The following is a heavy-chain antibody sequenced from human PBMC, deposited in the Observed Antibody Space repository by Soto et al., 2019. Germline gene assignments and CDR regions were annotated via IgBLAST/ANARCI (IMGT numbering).Heavy chain of an antibody. J-gene: IGHJ5*02. CDR1: GGSISSGGYY. V-gene: IGHV4-31*03. Sequence: QVQLQESGPGLVKPSQTLSLTCTVSGGSISSGGYYWSWIRQHPGKGLEWIGYIYYSGSTYYNPSLKSRVTISVDTSKNQFSLKLGSVTAADTAVYYCARDRKRYYGSGSYYGDWFDPWGQGTLVTVSS. D-gene: IGHD3-10*01. CDR3: ARDRKRYYGSGSYYGDWFDP. CDR2: IYYSGST.